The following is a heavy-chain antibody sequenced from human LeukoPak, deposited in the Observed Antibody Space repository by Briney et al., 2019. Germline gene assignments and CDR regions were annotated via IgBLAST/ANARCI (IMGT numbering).Heavy chain of an antibody. CDR1: GFTFDDYG. V-gene: IGHV3-20*04. CDR3: ARRRDSGSLQHFDY. D-gene: IGHD1-26*01. Sequence: GGSLRLSCAASGFTFDDYGMSWVRQAPEKGLEWVSGINWNGGSTGYADSVKGRFTISRDNAKNSLYLQMNSLRAEDTAVYYCARRRDSGSLQHFDYWGQGTLVTVSS. J-gene: IGHJ4*02. CDR2: INWNGGST.